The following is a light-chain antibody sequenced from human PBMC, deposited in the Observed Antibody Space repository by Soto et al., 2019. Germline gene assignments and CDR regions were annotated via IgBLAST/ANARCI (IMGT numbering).Light chain of an antibody. Sequence: QSALTQPASVSGSPGQSVTISCTGISDGLHGYTYVSWYQHHPDKAPNLIIYEVSTRPSGLSNRFSGSKSGNTASLTISGLQAEDEAAYSCSLFTRSNTWVFGGGTQLTVL. J-gene: IGLJ3*02. CDR1: SDGLHGYTY. V-gene: IGLV2-14*01. CDR2: EVS. CDR3: SLFTRSNTWV.